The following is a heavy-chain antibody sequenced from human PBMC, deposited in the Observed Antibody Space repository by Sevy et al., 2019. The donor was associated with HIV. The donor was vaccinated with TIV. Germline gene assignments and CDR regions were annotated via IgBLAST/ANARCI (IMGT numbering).Heavy chain of an antibody. V-gene: IGHV1-18*01. D-gene: IGHD6-13*01. Sequence: ASVKVSCKASGYTFTSYGISWVRQAPGQGLEWMGWISAYNGNTNYAQKLQGRVTMTTDTSTSTGYMELRSLRSDDTAVYYCASVAAAGTTFFDYWGQGTLVTVSS. CDR3: ASVAAAGTTFFDY. CDR1: GYTFTSYG. J-gene: IGHJ4*02. CDR2: ISAYNGNT.